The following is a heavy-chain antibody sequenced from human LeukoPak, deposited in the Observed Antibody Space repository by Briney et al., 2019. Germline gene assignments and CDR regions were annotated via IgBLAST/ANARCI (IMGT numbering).Heavy chain of an antibody. CDR1: GFTFSRYW. Sequence: GGSLRLSCAASGFTFSRYWMSWMRQAPGRGLEWVANIKYDGYEEYYVDSVKGRFTISRDNAKNSLYLQLNSLRVEDTAVYYCKSGGAAPGSFDYWGQGTLVTVSP. CDR3: KSGGAAPGSFDY. V-gene: IGHV3-7*01. CDR2: IKYDGYEE. J-gene: IGHJ4*02. D-gene: IGHD1-1*01.